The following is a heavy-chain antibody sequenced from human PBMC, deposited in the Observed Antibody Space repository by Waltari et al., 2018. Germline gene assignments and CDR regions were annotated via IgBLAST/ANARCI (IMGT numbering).Heavy chain of an antibody. V-gene: IGHV3-7*01. J-gene: IGHJ4*02. Sequence: EVQLVESGGGLVQPGGSLRLSCEATGVTFSSYWRSWDREDPERGLDWVANIKQDGSEKYYVDSVKGRFTISRDNAKNSLYLQMNSLRAEDTAVYYCARAGCTGGVCYTGSLDYWGQGTLVTVSS. CDR1: GVTFSSYW. CDR2: IKQDGSEK. CDR3: ARAGCTGGVCYTGSLDY. D-gene: IGHD2-8*02.